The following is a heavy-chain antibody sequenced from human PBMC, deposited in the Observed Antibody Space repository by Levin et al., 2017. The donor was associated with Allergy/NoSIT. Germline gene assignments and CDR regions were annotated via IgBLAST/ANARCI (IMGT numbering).Heavy chain of an antibody. V-gene: IGHV4-59*01. CDR1: GGSISNYY. CDR2: GYYTGST. Sequence: GSLRLSCIVSGGSISNYYWSWIRQPPGKGLEWIGYGYYTGSTNYNPSLKSRVTISVDTSKNQFSLNLRSVTAADTAVYYCARGGYSYVHGFEDWGQGTLVTVFS. CDR3: ARGGYSYVHGFED. D-gene: IGHD5-18*01. J-gene: IGHJ4*02.